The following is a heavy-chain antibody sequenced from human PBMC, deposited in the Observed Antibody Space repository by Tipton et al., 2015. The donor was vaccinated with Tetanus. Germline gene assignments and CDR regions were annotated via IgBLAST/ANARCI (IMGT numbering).Heavy chain of an antibody. CDR3: AREAGYYGLNAFDI. Sequence: TLSLTCAVYGGSFSGYYWSWIRQPPGKGLEWIGEINHSGSTNYNPSPKTRVTTSVDTSKNQFSLKLSSVTAADTAVYYCAREAGYYGLNAFDIWGQGTMVTVSS. CDR1: GGSFSGYY. J-gene: IGHJ3*02. V-gene: IGHV4-34*01. D-gene: IGHD3-10*01. CDR2: INHSGST.